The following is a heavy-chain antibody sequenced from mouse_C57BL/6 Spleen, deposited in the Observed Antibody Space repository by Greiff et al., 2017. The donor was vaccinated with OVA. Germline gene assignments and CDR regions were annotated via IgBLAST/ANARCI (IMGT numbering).Heavy chain of an antibody. CDR3: ARSGGSSQLTDFDY. J-gene: IGHJ2*01. CDR2: INPSSGSN. CDR1: GYTFTSYW. V-gene: IGHV1-7*01. D-gene: IGHD1-1*01. Sequence: QVHVKQSGAELAKPGASVKLSCKASGYTFTSYWMHWVKQRPGQGLEWIGYINPSSGSNKYNQKFKDKATLTADKSSITAYMQLSSLTYEHTAVYYCARSGGSSQLTDFDYWGQGTTLTVSS.